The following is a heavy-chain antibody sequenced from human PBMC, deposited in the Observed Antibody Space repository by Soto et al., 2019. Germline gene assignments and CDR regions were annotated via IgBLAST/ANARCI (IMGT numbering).Heavy chain of an antibody. CDR3: AKKGYYPSGKINLFGS. V-gene: IGHV4-38-2*01. CDR1: GYSINSDYY. CDR2: VDHSGRT. D-gene: IGHD3-10*01. J-gene: IGHJ4*02. Sequence: SETLSLTCAVSGYSINSDYYWGWIRQPPGKGLEWIGSVDHSGRTYYSPSLRSRLTIFIDTSKNQFSLRLTSVTAADTAMYFCAKKGYYPSGKINLFGSWGPGTLVTVSS.